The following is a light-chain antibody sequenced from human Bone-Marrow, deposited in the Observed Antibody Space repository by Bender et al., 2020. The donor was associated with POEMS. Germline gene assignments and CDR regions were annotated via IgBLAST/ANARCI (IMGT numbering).Light chain of an antibody. Sequence: QSALTQPAPVSGSPGQSITISCTGGSNDVGFYKYVSWYQQRPGGVPKLIIYDVVNRPSGVSDRFSGSKSGNTASLAISGLQAEDEANYYCASYTLTNTVIFGGGTKLTVL. J-gene: IGLJ2*01. CDR2: DVV. V-gene: IGLV2-14*03. CDR3: ASYTLTNTVI. CDR1: SNDVGFYKY.